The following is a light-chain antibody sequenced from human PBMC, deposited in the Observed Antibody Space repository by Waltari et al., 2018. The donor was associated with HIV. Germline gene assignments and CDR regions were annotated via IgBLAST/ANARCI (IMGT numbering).Light chain of an antibody. CDR2: EAT. CDR3: VLSLRNDIWL. Sequence: QSALTQPPSASGSPGQSVTISCTGTSSDVGGYNFVSGYQQHPGKAPKLLIFEATKRPSGVPDRFSGSILGDKAALTITGAQADDEAIYYCVLSLRNDIWLFGGGTKLTVL. V-gene: IGLV2-8*01. J-gene: IGLJ3*02. CDR1: SSDVGGYNF.